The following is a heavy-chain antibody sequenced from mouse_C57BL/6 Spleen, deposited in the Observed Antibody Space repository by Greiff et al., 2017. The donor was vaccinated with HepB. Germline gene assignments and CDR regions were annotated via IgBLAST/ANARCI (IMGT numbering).Heavy chain of an antibody. CDR1: GYAFSSSW. CDR3: ARDYYGSSYVGNYFDY. D-gene: IGHD1-1*01. Sequence: QVQLQQSGPELVKPGASVKISCKASGYAFSSSWMNWVKQRPGKGLEWIGRIYPGDGDTNYNGKFKGKATLTADKSSSTAYMQLSSLTSEDSAVYFWARDYYGSSYVGNYFDYWGQGTTLTVSS. J-gene: IGHJ2*01. CDR2: IYPGDGDT. V-gene: IGHV1-82*01.